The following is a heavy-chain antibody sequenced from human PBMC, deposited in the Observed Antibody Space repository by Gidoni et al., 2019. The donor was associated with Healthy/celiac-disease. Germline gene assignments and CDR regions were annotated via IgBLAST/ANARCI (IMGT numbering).Heavy chain of an antibody. CDR2: IYYSGST. CDR1: GGSISSSSYY. J-gene: IGHJ4*02. CDR3: ARLLVVAAHFDY. D-gene: IGHD6-19*01. V-gene: IGHV4-39*01. Sequence: QLQLQESGPGLVKPSETLSLTCTVSGGSISSSSYYWGWIRQPPGKGLEWIGSIYYSGSTYYNPSLKSRVTISVDTSKNQFSLKLSSVTAADTAVYYCARLLVVAAHFDYWGQGTLVTVSS.